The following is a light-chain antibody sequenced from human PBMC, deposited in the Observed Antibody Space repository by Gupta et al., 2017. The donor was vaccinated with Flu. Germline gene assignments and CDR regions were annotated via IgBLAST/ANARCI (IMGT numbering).Light chain of an antibody. V-gene: IGLV1-40*01. CDR1: SSNIGTVYD. J-gene: IGLJ1*01. CDR3: QSYDSSLIGYV. Sequence: QSVLTQPPSVSGAPGQRVTISCTGSSSNIGTVYDVHWYQQLPGTAPKLLIYGNNNRPSGVPDRFSGSKSGTSASLAITGLQAEDEADYYCQSYDSSLIGYVVGTGTKVTVL. CDR2: GNN.